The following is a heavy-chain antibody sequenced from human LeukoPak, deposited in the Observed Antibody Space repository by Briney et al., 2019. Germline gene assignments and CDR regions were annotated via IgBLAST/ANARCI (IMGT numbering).Heavy chain of an antibody. D-gene: IGHD3-10*01. V-gene: IGHV3-23*01. Sequence: GGSLRLSCAASGFTFSNYGMSWVRQAPGMGLEWVSAISGSSSSTYHADSVKGRFTISRDNSKNTLYLQMNSLRAEDTAVYYCAKAAGFMVRGDISDYWGQGTLVTGSS. CDR3: AKAAGFMVRGDISDY. CDR2: ISGSSSST. CDR1: GFTFSNYG. J-gene: IGHJ4*02.